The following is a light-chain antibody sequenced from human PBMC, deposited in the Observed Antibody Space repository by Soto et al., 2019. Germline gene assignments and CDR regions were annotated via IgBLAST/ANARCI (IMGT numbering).Light chain of an antibody. J-gene: IGKJ1*01. CDR3: QQYSSSPWT. CDR2: GAS. CDR1: QRISSSY. V-gene: IGKV3-20*01. Sequence: LSRSPHTLSLCPGKRAPLSRTGSQRISSSYLAWYQQKPGQAPRLLIFGASSRATGIPDRFSGSGSGTDFTLTISRLQPEDFAVYYCQQYSSSPWTFGQGTKVDIK.